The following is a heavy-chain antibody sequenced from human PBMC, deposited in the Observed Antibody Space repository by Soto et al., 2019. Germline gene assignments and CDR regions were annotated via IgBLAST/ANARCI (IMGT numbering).Heavy chain of an antibody. CDR1: GFTFSSYG. D-gene: IGHD6-6*01. Sequence: GGSLILSCASSGFTFSSYGMHLVRQAPGKGLEWVAVISYDGSNKYYADSVKGRFTISRDNSKNTLYLQMNSLRAEDTAVYYCAKGESSSSKAAGMDVWGQGTTVTVSS. V-gene: IGHV3-30*18. CDR2: ISYDGSNK. CDR3: AKGESSSSKAAGMDV. J-gene: IGHJ6*02.